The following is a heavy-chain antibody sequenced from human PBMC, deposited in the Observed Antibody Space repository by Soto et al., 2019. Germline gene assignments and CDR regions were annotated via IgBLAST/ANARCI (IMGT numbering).Heavy chain of an antibody. CDR3: ARGSRRGRGRMVRGAPTSTYYYYGMDV. V-gene: IGHV3-13*01. D-gene: IGHD3-10*01. J-gene: IGHJ6*02. CDR2: IGTAGDT. CDR1: GFTFSSYD. Sequence: GGSLRLSCAASGFTFSSYDMHWVRQATGKGLEWVSAIGTAGDTYYPGSVKGRFTISRENAKNSLYLQMNSLRAGDTAGYYCARGSRRGRGRMVRGAPTSTYYYYGMDVWGQGTTVTVSS.